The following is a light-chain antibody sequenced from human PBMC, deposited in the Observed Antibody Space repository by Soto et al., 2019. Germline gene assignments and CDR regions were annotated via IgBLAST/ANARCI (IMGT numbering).Light chain of an antibody. V-gene: IGLV2-14*01. CDR3: SSYTISSTWV. CDR2: EVT. J-gene: IGLJ3*02. CDR1: SNDIGIYNY. Sequence: QSVLTQHASVSGSPGQSITISCTVSSNDIGIYNYVSWFQHHPGKAPKLIIYEVTNRPSGVSDRFSGSKSDNTASLTISGLQAEDEADYYCSSYTISSTWVFGGGTK.